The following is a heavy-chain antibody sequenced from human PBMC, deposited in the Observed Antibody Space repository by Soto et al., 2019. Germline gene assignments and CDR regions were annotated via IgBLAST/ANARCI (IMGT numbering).Heavy chain of an antibody. D-gene: IGHD5-12*01. CDR1: GGTFSSYA. Sequence: QVQLVQSGAEVKKPGSSVKVSCKASGGTFSSYAISWVRQAPGQGLEWMGGIIPIFGTANYAQKFQGRVTITADEXXSTAYRELSSLRSEDTAVYYCARGGDGYNPKPFDYWGQGTLVTVSS. J-gene: IGHJ4*02. CDR2: IIPIFGTA. CDR3: ARGGDGYNPKPFDY. V-gene: IGHV1-69*12.